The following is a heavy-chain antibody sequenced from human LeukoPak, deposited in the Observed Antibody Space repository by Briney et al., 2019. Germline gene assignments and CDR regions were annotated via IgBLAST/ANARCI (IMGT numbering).Heavy chain of an antibody. Sequence: PSETLSLTCTVSGGSITTNSCHWGWIRQPPGKGLEWIATIYYTGITYYNPSLRSRVTISVDTSKNQFSLKMNSVTAPDTAVYYCARGGRSGSYGYYFDYWGQGTLVTVPS. CDR2: IYYTGIT. V-gene: IGHV4-39*01. CDR1: GGSITTNSCH. J-gene: IGHJ4*02. CDR3: ARGGRSGSYGYYFDY. D-gene: IGHD3-10*01.